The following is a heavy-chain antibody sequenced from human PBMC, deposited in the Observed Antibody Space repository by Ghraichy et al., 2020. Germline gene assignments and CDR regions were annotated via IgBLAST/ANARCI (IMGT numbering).Heavy chain of an antibody. D-gene: IGHD3-10*01. Sequence: GESLNISCAASGFTFSDYFMNWVRQAPGKGLEWISSISSSRTYIYYADSVRGRFTISRDDAQNSLYLEMNSLRAEDTAVYYCARDTLRGSAGYYYYGMDVWGQGTPVTVSS. CDR1: GFTFSDYF. V-gene: IGHV3-21*01. J-gene: IGHJ6*02. CDR3: ARDTLRGSAGYYYYGMDV. CDR2: ISSSRTYI.